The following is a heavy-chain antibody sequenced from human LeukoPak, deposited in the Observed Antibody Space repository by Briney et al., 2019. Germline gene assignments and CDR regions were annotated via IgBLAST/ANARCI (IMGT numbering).Heavy chain of an antibody. CDR1: GYTFTGYH. CDR2: INPNSGGT. V-gene: IGHV1-2*02. Sequence: ASVKVSCKASGYTFTGYHMHWVRQAPGQGLEWMGWINPNSGGTNYAQKFQGRVTMTRDTSISTAYMELSRLRSDDTAVYYCARGPLMTTVTTFTYWGQGTLVTVSS. D-gene: IGHD4-17*01. J-gene: IGHJ4*02. CDR3: ARGPLMTTVTTFTY.